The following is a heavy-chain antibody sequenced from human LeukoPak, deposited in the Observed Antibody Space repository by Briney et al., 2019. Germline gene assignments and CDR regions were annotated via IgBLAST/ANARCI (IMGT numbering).Heavy chain of an antibody. D-gene: IGHD3-10*01. Sequence: SETLSLTCTVSGGSISTYYWSWIRQPPGKGLEWIGYVYYSGTTNYKYKSSLKSRVTISVDTSKNQFSLRLSSVTAADTAVYYCARSDGALWYFDLWGRGTLVTVSS. CDR2: VYYSGTT. CDR3: ARSDGALWYFDL. J-gene: IGHJ2*01. V-gene: IGHV4-59*01. CDR1: GGSISTYY.